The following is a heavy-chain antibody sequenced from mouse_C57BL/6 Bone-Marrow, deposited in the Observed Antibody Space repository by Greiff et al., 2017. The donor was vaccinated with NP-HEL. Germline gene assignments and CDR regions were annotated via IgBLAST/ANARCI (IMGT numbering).Heavy chain of an antibody. Sequence: EVQLKESGGGLVKPGGSLKLSCAASGFTFSSYAMSWVRQTPEKRLEWVATISDGGSYTYYPDNVKGRFTISRDNAKNNLYLQMSHLKSEDTAMYYCARGAWFAYWGQGTLVTVSA. J-gene: IGHJ3*01. CDR2: ISDGGSYT. CDR1: GFTFSSYA. CDR3: ARGAWFAY. V-gene: IGHV5-4*01.